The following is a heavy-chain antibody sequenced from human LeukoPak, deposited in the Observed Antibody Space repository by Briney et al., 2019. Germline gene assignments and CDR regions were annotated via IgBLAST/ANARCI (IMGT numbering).Heavy chain of an antibody. CDR1: GFTFDDYA. CDR2: ISWNSGSI. CDR3: AKDMRFGELFGSSTPKYGMDV. D-gene: IGHD3-10*01. J-gene: IGHJ6*02. Sequence: GRSLRLSCAASGFTFDDYAMHWVRQAPGKGLEWVSGISWNSGSIGYADSVKGRFTISRDNAKNSLYLQMNSLRAEDTALYHCAKDMRFGELFGSSTPKYGMDVWGQGTTVTVSS. V-gene: IGHV3-9*01.